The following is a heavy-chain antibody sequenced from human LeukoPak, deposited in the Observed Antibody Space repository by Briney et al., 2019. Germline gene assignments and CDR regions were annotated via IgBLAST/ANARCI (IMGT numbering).Heavy chain of an antibody. J-gene: IGHJ4*02. D-gene: IGHD1-26*01. CDR1: GFTFSSYG. CDR2: IWDDGSNK. CDR3: ASEVGAVSFDY. Sequence: GRSLRLSCAASGFTFSSYGMHWVRQAPGKGLEWVAVIWDDGSNKYYADSVKGRFTISRDNPKNTLYLQINSLRAEGTAVYYCASEVGAVSFDYWGQGTLVTVSS. V-gene: IGHV3-33*01.